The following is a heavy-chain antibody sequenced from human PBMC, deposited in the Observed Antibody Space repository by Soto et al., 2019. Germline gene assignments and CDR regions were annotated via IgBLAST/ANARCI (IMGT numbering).Heavy chain of an antibody. CDR2: IWYDGSNK. V-gene: IGHV3-33*01. D-gene: IGHD1-7*01. Sequence: QVQLVESGGGVVQPGRSLRLSCAASGFTFSSYGMHWVRQAPGTGLEWVAVIWYDGSNKYYADSVNGRFTISRDNSKSTLDLQMNSLGAEDTAVYYCARDRLAKLDLAGAHCMDVWSKGTTVTVSS. J-gene: IGHJ6*03. CDR1: GFTFSSYG. CDR3: ARDRLAKLDLAGAHCMDV.